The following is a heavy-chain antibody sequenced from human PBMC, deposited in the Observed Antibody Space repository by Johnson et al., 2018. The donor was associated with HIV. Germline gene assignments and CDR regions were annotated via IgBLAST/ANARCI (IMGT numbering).Heavy chain of an antibody. CDR2: IWYDGSNK. J-gene: IGHJ3*02. V-gene: IGHV3-30*19. CDR3: ARSRSTRKAADAFDI. Sequence: QVQLVESGGGVVQPGRSLRLSCVASGFTFSTYGMHWVRQAPGKGLEWVAVIWYDGSNKYYADSVKGRFTISRDNSKNTLYLQMNSLRAEDTAVYYCARSRSTRKAADAFDIWGQGTMVTVSS. CDR1: GFTFSTYG. D-gene: IGHD6-13*01.